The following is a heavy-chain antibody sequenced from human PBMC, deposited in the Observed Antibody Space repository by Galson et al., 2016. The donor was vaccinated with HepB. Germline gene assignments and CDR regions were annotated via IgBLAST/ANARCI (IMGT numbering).Heavy chain of an antibody. Sequence: SVKVSCKASGYTFRNFYIHWVRRAPGQGLEWMGIINPRDGFTEYAQKFQDRVTMTRDTSMSTVYMKLGSLRVDDAAVYFCARGGRYDHGGSGPAADFWGQGTLVSVSS. J-gene: IGHJ4*02. V-gene: IGHV1-46*01. D-gene: IGHD3-22*01. CDR1: GYTFRNFY. CDR3: ARGGRYDHGGSGPAADF. CDR2: INPRDGFT.